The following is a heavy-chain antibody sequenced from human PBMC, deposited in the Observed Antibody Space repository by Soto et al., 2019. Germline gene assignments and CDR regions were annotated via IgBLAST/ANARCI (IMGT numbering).Heavy chain of an antibody. J-gene: IGHJ3*02. V-gene: IGHV1-2*04. Sequence: ASVKVSCQASGYTFTGYYMHWVRQAPGQGLEWMGWINPNSGGTNYAQKFQGWVTMTRDTSISTAYMELSRLRSDDTAVYYCARGFPSITGARAFDIWGQGTMVTVSS. CDR3: ARGFPSITGARAFDI. CDR2: INPNSGGT. CDR1: GYTFTGYY. D-gene: IGHD7-27*01.